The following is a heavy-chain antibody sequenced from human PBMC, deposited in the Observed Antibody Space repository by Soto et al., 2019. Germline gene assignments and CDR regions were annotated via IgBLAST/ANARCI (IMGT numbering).Heavy chain of an antibody. J-gene: IGHJ6*02. CDR3: ARGQQQLIQPDYYGMDV. V-gene: IGHV1-18*04. Sequence: QVQLVQSGAEVKKPGAPGKVSCKASWYTFNSYGISWVRQAPGQGLELKGWISAYNGNTNYAQKLQGRVTMTTDTSTSTAYMELRSLRSDDTAVYYCARGQQQLIQPDYYGMDVWGQGTTVTVSS. D-gene: IGHD6-13*01. CDR2: ISAYNGNT. CDR1: WYTFNSYG.